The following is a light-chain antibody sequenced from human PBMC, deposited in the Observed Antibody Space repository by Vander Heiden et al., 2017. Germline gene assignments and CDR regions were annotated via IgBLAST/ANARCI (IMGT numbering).Light chain of an antibody. V-gene: IGLV2-14*01. CDR3: SSYKSSSTLYV. Sequence: QSALTQPASVSGSPGQSITISCTGTSSDVGGYNYVSWYQQHPGKAPKLMMYDVSNRPSGVSNRFSGSKSGNTESLTISGLQAEDEAEYYCSSYKSSSTLYVFGTGTKVTVL. J-gene: IGLJ1*01. CDR1: SSDVGGYNY. CDR2: DVS.